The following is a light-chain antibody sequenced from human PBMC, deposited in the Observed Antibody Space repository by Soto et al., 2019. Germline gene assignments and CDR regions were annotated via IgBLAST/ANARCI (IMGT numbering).Light chain of an antibody. Sequence: EIVLTQSPGTLSLPPGERATLSCRASQSDRSSYLAWYQQKFGQAPRLLIYGASSRATGIPDRFSGSGSGTDFTLTISRLELEDFAVYYCQQYGSSSWTFGQGTKVEIK. J-gene: IGKJ1*01. V-gene: IGKV3-20*01. CDR2: GAS. CDR1: QSDRSSY. CDR3: QQYGSSSWT.